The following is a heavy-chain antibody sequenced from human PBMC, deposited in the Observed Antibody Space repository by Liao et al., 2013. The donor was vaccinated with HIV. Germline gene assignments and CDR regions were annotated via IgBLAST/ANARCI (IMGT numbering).Heavy chain of an antibody. CDR3: ARGAGYSYGRRMDI. D-gene: IGHD5-18*01. Sequence: QVQLQQWGAGLLKPSETLSLTCAVYGGSFSGYYWSWIRQPPEGLEWIGEINHSGSTNYNPSLKSRVTISVDTSMNQFSLKVSSVTAADTAVYYCARGAGYSYGRRMDIWGQGTMVTVSS. CDR2: INHSGST. CDR1: GGSFSGYY. V-gene: IGHV4-34*01. J-gene: IGHJ3*02.